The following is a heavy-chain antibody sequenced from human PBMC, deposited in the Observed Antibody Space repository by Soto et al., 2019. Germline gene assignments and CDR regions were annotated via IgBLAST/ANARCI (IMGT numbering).Heavy chain of an antibody. CDR1: GVTFSSYG. CDR3: ARDKRQRAAGYYYGMDV. D-gene: IGHD6-13*01. V-gene: IGHV3-33*01. J-gene: IGHJ6*02. CDR2: IWYDGSNK. Sequence: AGGSLRLSCAASGVTFSSYGMHWVRQARGKGLEWVAVIWYDGSNKYYADSVKGRFTISRDNSKNTLYLQMNSLRAEDTAVYYWARDKRQRAAGYYYGMDVWGQGTTVTVSS.